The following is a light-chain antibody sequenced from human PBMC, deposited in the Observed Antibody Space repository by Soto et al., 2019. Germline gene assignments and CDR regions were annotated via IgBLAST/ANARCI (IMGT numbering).Light chain of an antibody. CDR3: QQYGSSPLT. Sequence: EIVLTQSPDSLSLSPGERANISCRASQSVRSNYLAWYQQKPGQAPRFLIYDASSRATGIPDRFSGSGSGTDVTLTISRLEPEDFAVYYCQQYGSSPLTFGGGTKVEIK. J-gene: IGKJ4*01. V-gene: IGKV3-20*01. CDR1: QSVRSNY. CDR2: DAS.